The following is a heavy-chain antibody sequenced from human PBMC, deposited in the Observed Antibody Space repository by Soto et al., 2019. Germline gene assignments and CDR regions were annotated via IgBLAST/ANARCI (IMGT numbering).Heavy chain of an antibody. CDR1: GFTFSSYA. D-gene: IGHD3-10*01. CDR3: AKYPGRYGSGSPVVY. J-gene: IGHJ4*02. V-gene: IGHV3-23*01. Sequence: EVQLLESGGGLVQPGGSLRLSCAASGFTFSSYAMSWVRQAPGKGLEWVSAISGSGGSTYYADSVKGRFTISRDNSKNTLYLRMNSLRAEDTAVYYCAKYPGRYGSGSPVVYWGQGTLVTVSS. CDR2: ISGSGGST.